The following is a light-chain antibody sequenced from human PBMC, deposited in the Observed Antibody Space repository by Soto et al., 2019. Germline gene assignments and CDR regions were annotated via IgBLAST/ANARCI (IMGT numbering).Light chain of an antibody. CDR1: HNILYSSDNKNY. J-gene: IGKJ1*01. CDR2: WAS. V-gene: IGKV4-1*01. CDR3: QQYYXSPPT. Sequence: DIVLTQSPDSLAVSLGERATINCKSSHNILYSSDNKNYLSWYQQRPGQPPKLLFYWASTRESGVPDRFSGSGSGKHFXXXXXXXXXXDVAVYYCQQYYXSPPTFGQGTKVEXK.